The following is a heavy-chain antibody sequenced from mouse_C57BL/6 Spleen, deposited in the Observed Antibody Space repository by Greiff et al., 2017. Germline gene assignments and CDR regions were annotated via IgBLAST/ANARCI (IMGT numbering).Heavy chain of an antibody. CDR3: TRAGYYGSSPWFAY. Sequence: EVKLVESGEGLVKPGGSLKLSCAASGFTFSSYAMSWVRQTPEKRLEWVPYISSGGDYIYYADTVKGRFTISRDNARNTLYLQMSSLKSEDTAMYYCTRAGYYGSSPWFAYWGQGTLVTVSA. J-gene: IGHJ3*01. CDR2: ISSGGDYI. CDR1: GFTFSSYA. D-gene: IGHD1-1*01. V-gene: IGHV5-9-1*02.